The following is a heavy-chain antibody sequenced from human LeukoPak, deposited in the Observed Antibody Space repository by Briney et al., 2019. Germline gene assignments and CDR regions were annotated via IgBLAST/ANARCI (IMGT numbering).Heavy chain of an antibody. D-gene: IGHD6-13*01. V-gene: IGHV2-26*01. CDR1: GFSLSNARMG. J-gene: IGHJ3*02. CDR3: ARILPGIAAAREDAFDI. CDR2: IFSNDEK. Sequence: SGPVLVKPTETLTLTCTVSGFSLSNARMGVSWIRQPPGKALEWLAHIFSNDEKSYSTSLKSRLTISKDTSKSQVVLTMTNMDPVDTATYYCARILPGIAAAREDAFDIWGQGTMVTVSS.